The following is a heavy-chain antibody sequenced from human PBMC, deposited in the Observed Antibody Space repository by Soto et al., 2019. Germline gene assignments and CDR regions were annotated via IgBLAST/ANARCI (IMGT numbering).Heavy chain of an antibody. V-gene: IGHV5-51*01. CDR3: AAQPLRFLGWLSPGY. D-gene: IGHD3-3*01. CDR1: GDSFTSYW. Sequence: GESLKISCKGSGDSFTSYWIGWVRQMPGKGLEWMGIIYPGDSDTRYSPSFQGQVTISADKSISTAYLQWSSLKASDTAMYYCAAQPLRFLGWLSPGYWGQGTLGTVSS. CDR2: IYPGDSDT. J-gene: IGHJ4*02.